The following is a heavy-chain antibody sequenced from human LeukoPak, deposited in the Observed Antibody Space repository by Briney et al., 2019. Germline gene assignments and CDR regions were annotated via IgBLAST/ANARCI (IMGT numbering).Heavy chain of an antibody. J-gene: IGHJ4*02. Sequence: ASVKVSCKASGYMFTSYSMHWVRQAPGQGLEWMGIINPSGASTSYAQKFQGRVTMTRDTSTNTVYMELSSLRSEDTAVHYCTRDGYYGVSYYFDYWGQGTLVTVSS. D-gene: IGHD4-17*01. V-gene: IGHV1-46*03. CDR2: INPSGAST. CDR1: GYMFTSYS. CDR3: TRDGYYGVSYYFDY.